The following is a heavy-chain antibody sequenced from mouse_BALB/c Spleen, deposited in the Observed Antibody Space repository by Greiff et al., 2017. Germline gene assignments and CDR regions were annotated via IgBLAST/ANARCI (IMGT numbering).Heavy chain of an antibody. J-gene: IGHJ1*01. CDR1: GFNIKDTY. D-gene: IGHD1-1*01. V-gene: IGHV14-3*02. CDR3: GITTVVDWYFDV. CDR2: IDPANGNT. Sequence: EVQLQESGAELVKPGASVKLSCTASGFNIKDTYMHWVKQRPEQGLEWIGRIDPANGNTKYDPKFQGKATITADTSSNTAYLQLSSLTSEDTAVYYCGITTVVDWYFDVWGAGTTVTVSS.